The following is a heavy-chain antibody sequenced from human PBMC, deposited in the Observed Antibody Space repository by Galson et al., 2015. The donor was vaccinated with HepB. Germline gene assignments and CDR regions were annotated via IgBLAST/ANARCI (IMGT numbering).Heavy chain of an antibody. J-gene: IGHJ5*02. CDR1: GGSFSGYY. V-gene: IGHV4-34*01. CDR2: INHSGST. Sequence: SETLSLTCAVYGGSFSGYYWSWIRQPPGKGLEWIGEINHSGSTNYNPSLKSRVTISVDTSKNQFSLKLSSVTAADTAVYYCARWAYIVVVPAAILRRTQRNWFDPWGQGTLVTVSS. D-gene: IGHD2-2*02. CDR3: ARWAYIVVVPAAILRRTQRNWFDP.